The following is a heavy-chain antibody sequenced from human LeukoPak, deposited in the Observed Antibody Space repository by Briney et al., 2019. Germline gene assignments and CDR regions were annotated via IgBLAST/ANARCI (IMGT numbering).Heavy chain of an antibody. D-gene: IGHD3-10*01. CDR1: GFTVSSNY. CDR3: ARMVRGDFRDAFDI. CDR2: IYSGGST. Sequence: GGSLRLSCAASGFTVSSNYMSWVRQAPGKGLEWVSVIYSGGSTYYADSAKGRFTISRDNSKNTLYLQMNSLRAEDTAVYYCARMVRGDFRDAFDIWGQGTMVTVSS. J-gene: IGHJ3*02. V-gene: IGHV3-53*01.